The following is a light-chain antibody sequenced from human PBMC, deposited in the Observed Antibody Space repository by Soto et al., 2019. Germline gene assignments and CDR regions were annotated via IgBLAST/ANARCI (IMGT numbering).Light chain of an antibody. J-gene: IGKJ5*01. CDR2: GAS. CDR3: QQYGTSSLIT. Sequence: EIVLTQSPGTLSLFPGERATLSCRASQSVSSSYLAWYQRKPGQSPRLLIYGASSRATGIPDRFSGSGSGTDFTLTISRLEPEDFAVYYCQQYGTSSLITVGQGTRLEIK. CDR1: QSVSSSY. V-gene: IGKV3-20*01.